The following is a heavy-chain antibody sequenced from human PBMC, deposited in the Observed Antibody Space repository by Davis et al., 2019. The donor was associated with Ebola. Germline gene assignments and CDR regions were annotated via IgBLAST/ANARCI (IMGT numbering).Heavy chain of an antibody. J-gene: IGHJ4*02. CDR3: ARGERGGAEFFDN. D-gene: IGHD3-10*01. CDR1: GYTFINHV. V-gene: IGHV1-18*01. CDR2: IGPYNGNT. Sequence: ASVKVSCKASGYTFINHVISWVRQAPGQGLEWMGWIGPYNGNTHYARKLQGRVTMTADTSTNTAYMELQSLRSDDTAVYYCARGERGGAEFFDNWGQGTLITVSS.